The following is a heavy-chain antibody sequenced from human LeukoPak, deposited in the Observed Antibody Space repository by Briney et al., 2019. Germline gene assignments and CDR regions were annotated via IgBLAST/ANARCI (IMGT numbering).Heavy chain of an antibody. CDR2: IYPDDSDT. D-gene: IGHD6-13*01. CDR3: ARHEQLAYFGY. V-gene: IGHV5-51*01. Sequence: GESLKISCKGSGYRFTNYWIGWVRQMPGKGLEWMGIIYPDDSDTRYSPSFQGQVTISADKSISTAYLQWSSLEALDTAIYYCARHEQLAYFGYWGQGTLVTVSS. J-gene: IGHJ4*02. CDR1: GYRFTNYW.